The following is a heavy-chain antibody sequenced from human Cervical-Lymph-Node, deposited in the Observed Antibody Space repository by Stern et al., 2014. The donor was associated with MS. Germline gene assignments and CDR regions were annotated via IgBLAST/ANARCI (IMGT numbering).Heavy chain of an antibody. CDR2: FYPRDSET. J-gene: IGHJ4*02. D-gene: IGHD4-17*01. V-gene: IGHV5-51*01. Sequence: VQLVESGAEVKKPGESLKISCKGSGYSFTNYWIGWVRQMPGKGLEWMGMFYPRDSETRYSPSFQGQVTISADQSISTAYLQWSSLKASDTAMYYCARRHGVTGFDYWGQGTLVTVSS. CDR1: GYSFTNYW. CDR3: ARRHGVTGFDY.